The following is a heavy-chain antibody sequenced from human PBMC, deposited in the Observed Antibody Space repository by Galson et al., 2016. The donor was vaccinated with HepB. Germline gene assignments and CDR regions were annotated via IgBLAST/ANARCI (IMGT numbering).Heavy chain of an antibody. CDR2: IHNSGNT. V-gene: IGHV4-61*01. D-gene: IGHD2-2*02. CDR3: ARDEGFYNGMDV. Sequence: SETLSLTCTVSSDPVTSGTYYWSWVRQSPGKGLDWIGYIHNSGNTNYNPSIKSRVTISRDTSKNQFFLELTSVTAADTAVYYCARDEGFYNGMDVWDQGTTVTVAS. CDR1: SDPVTSGTYY. J-gene: IGHJ6*02.